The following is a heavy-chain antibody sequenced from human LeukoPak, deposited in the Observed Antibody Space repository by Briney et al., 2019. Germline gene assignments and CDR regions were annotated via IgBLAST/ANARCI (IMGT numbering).Heavy chain of an antibody. J-gene: IGHJ4*02. CDR1: GFTVSSNY. V-gene: IGHV3-66*04. D-gene: IGHD6-19*01. CDR2: IYSGGST. Sequence: GGSLRLSCAASGFTVSSNYMSWVRQAPGKGLEWVSVIYSGGSTYYADSVKGRFTISRDDSKNTAYLQMNSLKTEDTAVYYCTRLNEGAKWGVPGIAVAGSWGQGTLVTVSS. CDR3: TRLNEGAKWGVPGIAVAGS.